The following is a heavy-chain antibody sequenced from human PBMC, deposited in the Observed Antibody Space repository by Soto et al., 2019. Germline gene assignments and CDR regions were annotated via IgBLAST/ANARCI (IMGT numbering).Heavy chain of an antibody. D-gene: IGHD1-1*01. CDR1: GGSFSGSY. V-gene: IGHV4-34*01. CDR2: ITHSGNT. Sequence: NPSETLSLTCAVFGGSFSGSYWAWIRQPPGKGLEWIGEITHSGNTNYNSSLKSRVTMSLDTSKSQFSLNLSSVTAADTAVYYCARGRIRTGKNDVFDIWGQGTMVTVS. J-gene: IGHJ3*02. CDR3: ARGRIRTGKNDVFDI.